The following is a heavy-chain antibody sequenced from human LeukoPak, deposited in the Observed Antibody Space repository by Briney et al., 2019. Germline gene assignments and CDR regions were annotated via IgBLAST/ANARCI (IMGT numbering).Heavy chain of an antibody. V-gene: IGHV4-31*03. CDR2: IYYSGNT. CDR3: ARGSHSYGLGYNFDY. CDR1: GGSISSGAYY. J-gene: IGHJ4*02. D-gene: IGHD5-18*01. Sequence: SETLSLTCTVSGGSISSGAYYWSWIRQHPGKGLEWIGYIYYSGNTNYNPSLKSRVTVSRDTFKNQFPLKLSSVSAADTAVYYCARGSHSYGLGYNFDYWGQGTLVTVSS.